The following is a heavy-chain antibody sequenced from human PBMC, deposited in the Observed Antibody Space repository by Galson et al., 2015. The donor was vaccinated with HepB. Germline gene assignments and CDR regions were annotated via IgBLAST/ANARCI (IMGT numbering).Heavy chain of an antibody. Sequence: SLRLSCAASGFTFSSYAMHWVRQAPGKGLEWVAVISYDGSNKYYADSVKGRFTISRDNSKNTLYLQMNSLRAEDTAVYYCARWAYYYDSRGLVGMDVWGQGTTVTVSS. D-gene: IGHD3-22*01. CDR3: ARWAYYYDSRGLVGMDV. V-gene: IGHV3-30*04. CDR2: ISYDGSNK. J-gene: IGHJ6*02. CDR1: GFTFSSYA.